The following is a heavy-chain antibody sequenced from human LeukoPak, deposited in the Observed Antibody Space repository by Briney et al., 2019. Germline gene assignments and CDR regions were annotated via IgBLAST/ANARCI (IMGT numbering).Heavy chain of an antibody. D-gene: IGHD3-10*01. CDR1: GVTFSSLW. CDR3: ARDRGHNSFDY. Sequence: GGSLRLSCAASGVTFSSLWMTWVRQAPGRGLEWVANINPDGSVKNYVDSMRGRFTISRDNAKNSLYLQMNSLRAEDTAVYYCARDRGHNSFDYWGQGTLVTVSS. J-gene: IGHJ4*02. CDR2: INPDGSVK. V-gene: IGHV3-7*01.